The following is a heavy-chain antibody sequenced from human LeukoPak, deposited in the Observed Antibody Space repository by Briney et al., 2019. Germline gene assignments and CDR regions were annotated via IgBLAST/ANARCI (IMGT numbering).Heavy chain of an antibody. CDR3: ARDGRSYYY. V-gene: IGHV3-48*02. Sequence: GGSLRLSCAASGFTFSSYSMNWVRQAPGKGLEWVSYISSSSTIYYADSVKGRFTISRDNAKNSLYLQMNSLRDEDTAVYYCARDGRSYYYWGQGTLVTVSS. D-gene: IGHD1-26*01. CDR1: GFTFSSYS. CDR2: ISSSSTI. J-gene: IGHJ4*02.